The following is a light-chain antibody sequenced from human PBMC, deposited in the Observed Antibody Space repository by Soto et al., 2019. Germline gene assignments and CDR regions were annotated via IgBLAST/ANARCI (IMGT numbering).Light chain of an antibody. V-gene: IGKV1-5*03. CDR3: QEYRNNYVM. CDR2: KAS. Sequence: DIQMTQSPATLAASVGDRVRITCRASQRIDTWLAWYQQKPGKAPNLLIYKASRLHSGVPSRFSGSGSGTEFTLAISSLLPEDFGTYYCQEYRNNYVMFGQGTKVEIK. J-gene: IGKJ1*01. CDR1: QRIDTW.